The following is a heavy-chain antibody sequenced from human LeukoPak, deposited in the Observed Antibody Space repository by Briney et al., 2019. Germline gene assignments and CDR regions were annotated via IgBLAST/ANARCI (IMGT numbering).Heavy chain of an antibody. CDR3: ARGLLFGEFDY. D-gene: IGHD3-10*02. CDR1: GFILTSYG. Sequence: GGSLRLSCAASGFILTSYGMHWVRQAPGKGLEWVAFIRYDGNIKFYADSVKGRFTISRDNSRNTLYLQMDSLRAEDTAVYYCARGLLFGEFDYWGQGTLVTVSS. V-gene: IGHV3-30*02. CDR2: IRYDGNIK. J-gene: IGHJ4*02.